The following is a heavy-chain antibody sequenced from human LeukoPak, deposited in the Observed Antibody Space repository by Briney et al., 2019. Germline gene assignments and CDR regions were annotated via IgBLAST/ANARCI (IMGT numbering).Heavy chain of an antibody. Sequence: PSETLSLTCTVSGGSITSYYWSWIRQPPGKGLEWIGYIHYSVSTNYNPSLKSRIIISVDTPKNLFSLNLSSGTAADTAVYYCARLGASSLRYFDWLYGMDVWGHGTTVTVSS. CDR2: IHYSVST. CDR1: GGSITSYY. CDR3: ARLGASSLRYFDWLYGMDV. V-gene: IGHV4-59*08. J-gene: IGHJ6*02. D-gene: IGHD3-9*01.